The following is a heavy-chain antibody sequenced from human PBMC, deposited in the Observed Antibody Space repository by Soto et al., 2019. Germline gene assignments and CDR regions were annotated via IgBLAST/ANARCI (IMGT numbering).Heavy chain of an antibody. CDR1: GFTFSRSA. CDR2: VSGSSSSI. V-gene: IGHV3-21*01. J-gene: IGHJ5*02. CDR3: AIDTLGGSDSDWFDP. D-gene: IGHD2-21*02. Sequence: EVQLVESGGGLVKPGGSLRLSCAASGFTFSRSAMNWVRQAPGKGPEWVSCVSGSSSSIYYADSVKGRYTVSRDNTNNTLYMQMFSLRAEDTAVYYCAIDTLGGSDSDWFDPWGQGNLVTVSS.